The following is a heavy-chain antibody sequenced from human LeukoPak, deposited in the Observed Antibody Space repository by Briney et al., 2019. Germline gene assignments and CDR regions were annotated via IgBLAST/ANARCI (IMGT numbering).Heavy chain of an antibody. CDR1: GFTFSSYA. J-gene: IGHJ4*02. CDR2: ISYDGSNK. Sequence: GRSLRLSCAASGFTFSSYAMHWVRQAPGKGLEWVAVISYDGSNKYYADSVKGRFTISRDNSKNTLYLQMGSLRTEDMALYYCVREGAAASVDYWGQGTLVTVSS. V-gene: IGHV3-30*14. CDR3: VREGAAASVDY. D-gene: IGHD6-13*01.